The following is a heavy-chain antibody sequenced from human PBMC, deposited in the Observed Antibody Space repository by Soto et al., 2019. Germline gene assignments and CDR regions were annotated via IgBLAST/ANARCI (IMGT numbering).Heavy chain of an antibody. Sequence: QVQLQESGPGLVKPSQTLSLTCTVSGGSINSGGYCWSWIRQHPGKGLDWIGCISYGGSTSYNPSLRSRATISVDTSKNQFSLKLTAVTAADTAVYYCSRGILVWGQGALITVSS. CDR1: GGSINSGGYC. J-gene: IGHJ4*02. CDR2: ISYGGST. D-gene: IGHD5-18*01. CDR3: SRGILV. V-gene: IGHV4-31*03.